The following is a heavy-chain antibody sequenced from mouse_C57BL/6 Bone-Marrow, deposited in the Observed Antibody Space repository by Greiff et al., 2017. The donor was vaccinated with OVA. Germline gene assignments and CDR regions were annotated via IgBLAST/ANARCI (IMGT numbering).Heavy chain of an antibody. J-gene: IGHJ3*01. D-gene: IGHD2-3*01. CDR1: GFNIKDDY. Sequence: EVMLVESGAELVRPGASVKLSCTASGFNIKDDYMHWVKQRPEQGLEWIGWIDPENGDTEYASKFQGKATITADTSSNTAYLQLSSLTSEDTAVYYCTTSLDGYYPFAYWGQGTLVTVSA. V-gene: IGHV14-4*01. CDR2: IDPENGDT. CDR3: TTSLDGYYPFAY.